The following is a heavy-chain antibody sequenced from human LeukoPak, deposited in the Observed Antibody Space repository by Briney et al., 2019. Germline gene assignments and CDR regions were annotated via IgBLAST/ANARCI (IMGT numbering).Heavy chain of an antibody. J-gene: IGHJ4*02. CDR3: AREYYDSSGSPYFDY. D-gene: IGHD3-22*01. Sequence: GGSLRLSCAASGFTFSSYWMHWARQAPGKGLAWVSRINSDGSSATYGDSVKGRFTISSDNAKNTLYMYIHSLRAEDTAVYYCAREYYDSSGSPYFDYWGQGTLVTVSS. CDR1: GFTFSSYW. CDR2: INSDGSSA. V-gene: IGHV3-74*01.